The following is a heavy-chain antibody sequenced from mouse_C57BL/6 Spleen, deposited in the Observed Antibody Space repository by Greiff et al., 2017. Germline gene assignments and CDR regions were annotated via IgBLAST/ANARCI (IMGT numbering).Heavy chain of an antibody. J-gene: IGHJ3*01. CDR1: GYTFTSYW. Sequence: VQLQQPGAELVMPGASVKLSCKASGYTFTSYWMHWVKQRPGQGLAWIGEIDPSDSYTNYNQKFKGKSTLTVDKSSSTAYMQLSSLTSEDSAVYYCARFHDYDGAWFAYWGQGTLVTVSA. V-gene: IGHV1-69*01. CDR3: ARFHDYDGAWFAY. CDR2: IDPSDSYT. D-gene: IGHD2-4*01.